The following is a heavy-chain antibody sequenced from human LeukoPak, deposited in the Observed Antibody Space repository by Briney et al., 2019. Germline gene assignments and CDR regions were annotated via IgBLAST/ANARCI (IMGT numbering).Heavy chain of an antibody. Sequence: ASVTVSFTASGYTFTKYYMHWVRQAPGQGLEWMGIVNPGGGSTNYAQKFQGRVTMTRDTSTSTVYVELSSLRSEDTAVYYCARDESTAVGGVLIRYWGQGTLVTVSS. CDR3: ARDESTAVGGVLIRY. J-gene: IGHJ4*02. V-gene: IGHV1-46*01. D-gene: IGHD3-3*01. CDR1: GYTFTKYY. CDR2: VNPGGGST.